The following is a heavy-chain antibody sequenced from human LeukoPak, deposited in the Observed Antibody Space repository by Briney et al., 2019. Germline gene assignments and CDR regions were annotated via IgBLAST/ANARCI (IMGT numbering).Heavy chain of an antibody. Sequence: SETLSLTCTVSGGSISSSSYYWGWIRQPPGKGLEWIGSIYYSGSTYYNPSLKSRVTISVDTSKNQFSLKLSSVTAADTAVYYCARYQWELPYYYYMDVWGKRITVTVSS. J-gene: IGHJ6*03. CDR1: GGSISSSSYY. CDR2: IYYSGST. CDR3: ARYQWELPYYYYMDV. D-gene: IGHD1-26*01. V-gene: IGHV4-39*01.